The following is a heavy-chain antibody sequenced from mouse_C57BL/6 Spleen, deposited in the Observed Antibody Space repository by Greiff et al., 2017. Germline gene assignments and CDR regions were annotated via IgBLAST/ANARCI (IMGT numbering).Heavy chain of an antibody. CDR2: ISSGSSTI. Sequence: EVQLVESGGGLVKPGGSLKLSCAASGFTFSDYGMHWVRQAPEKGLGWVAYISSGSSTIYYADTVKGRFTISRDNAKNTLFLQMTSLRSEDTAMYYCARLPTVVAGDYWGQGTSVTVSS. V-gene: IGHV5-17*01. D-gene: IGHD1-1*01. CDR3: ARLPTVVAGDY. J-gene: IGHJ4*01. CDR1: GFTFSDYG.